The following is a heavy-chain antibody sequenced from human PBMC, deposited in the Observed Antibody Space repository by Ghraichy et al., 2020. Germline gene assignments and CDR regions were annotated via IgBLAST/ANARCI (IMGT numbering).Heavy chain of an antibody. D-gene: IGHD5-18*01. Sequence: SETLSHTCTVSGGSISSGGYYWSWIRQHPGKGLEWIGYIYYSGSTYYNPSLKSRVTISVDTSKNQFSLKLSSVTAADTAVYYCARALPVDTAMAHPRYYFDYWGQGTLVTVSS. J-gene: IGHJ4*02. V-gene: IGHV4-31*03. CDR1: GGSISSGGYY. CDR2: IYYSGST. CDR3: ARALPVDTAMAHPRYYFDY.